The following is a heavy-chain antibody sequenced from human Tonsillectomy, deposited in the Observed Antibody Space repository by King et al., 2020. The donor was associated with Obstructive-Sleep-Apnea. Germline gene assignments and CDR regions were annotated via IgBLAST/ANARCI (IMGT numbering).Heavy chain of an antibody. V-gene: IGHV4-31*03. Sequence: VQLQESGPGLVKPSQTLSLTCTVSGDSISSGGHYWTWIRQHPGKGLEWIGHIYYSGSTYYNPSLKSRVTMSIDTYKKQFSLKLSSMTAADTAVYYCAGLLGYCSGGGCYGYFDLWGRGTLVTASS. J-gene: IGHJ2*01. CDR1: GDSISSGGHY. CDR3: AGLLGYCSGGGCYGYFDL. CDR2: IYYSGST. D-gene: IGHD2-15*01.